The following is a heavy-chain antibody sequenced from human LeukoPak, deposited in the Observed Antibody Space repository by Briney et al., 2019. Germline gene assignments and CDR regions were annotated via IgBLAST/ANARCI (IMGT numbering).Heavy chain of an antibody. J-gene: IGHJ4*02. Sequence: ASVKVSCKASGYTLTSYGISWVRQAPGQGLEWMGWISAYNGNTNYAQKLQGRVTMTTDTSTSTAYMELRSLRSDDTAVYYCAAGTRGRGIFDYWGQGTLVTVSS. CDR3: AAGTRGRGIFDY. CDR2: ISAYNGNT. CDR1: GYTLTSYG. V-gene: IGHV1-18*01. D-gene: IGHD1-7*01.